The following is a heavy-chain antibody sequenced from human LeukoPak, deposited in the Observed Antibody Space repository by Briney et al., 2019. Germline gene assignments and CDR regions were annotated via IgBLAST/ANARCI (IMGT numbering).Heavy chain of an antibody. V-gene: IGHV4-4*02. CDR3: ASELERYYMDV. CDR1: GGSISSGNW. J-gene: IGHJ6*03. D-gene: IGHD1-1*01. CDR2: IYHSGST. Sequence: SETLSLTCAVSGGSISSGNWWSWVRQPPGKGLEWIGEIYHSGSTNYNPSLKSRVTISVDKSKNQFSLKLSSVTAADTAVYYCASELERYYMDVWGKGTTVTVSS.